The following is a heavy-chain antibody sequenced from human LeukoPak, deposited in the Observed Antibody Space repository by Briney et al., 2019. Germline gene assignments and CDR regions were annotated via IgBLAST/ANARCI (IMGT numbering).Heavy chain of an antibody. CDR1: GGSISSSSYY. Sequence: SETLSLTCTVSGGSISSSSYYWGWIRQPPGKGLEWIGSIYYSGSTNYNPSLKSRVTISVDTSKNQFSLKLSSVTAADTAVYYCARHAIGWERQNWFDPWGQGTLVTVSS. J-gene: IGHJ5*02. CDR2: IYYSGST. V-gene: IGHV4-39*01. CDR3: ARHAIGWERQNWFDP. D-gene: IGHD1-26*01.